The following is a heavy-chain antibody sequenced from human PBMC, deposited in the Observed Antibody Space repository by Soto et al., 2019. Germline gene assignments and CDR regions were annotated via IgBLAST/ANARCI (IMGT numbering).Heavy chain of an antibody. J-gene: IGHJ4*02. V-gene: IGHV3-23*01. Sequence: PGGSLRLSCAASGFNFNSFSMTWVRQPPGKSLEWVSSVSPGGGDTYQSGSVKGRFTFSRDNFRSTLYLQVNSLRAEDTAVYFFVKAGCRSCCPYYIGSWGQGNQGTISS. CDR2: VSPGGGDT. CDR3: VKAGCRSCCPYYIGS. D-gene: IGHD2-2*01. CDR1: GFNFNSFS.